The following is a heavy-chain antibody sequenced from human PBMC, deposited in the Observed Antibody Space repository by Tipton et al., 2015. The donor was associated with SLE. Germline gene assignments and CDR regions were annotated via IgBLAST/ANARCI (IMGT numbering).Heavy chain of an antibody. CDR1: GFTFSSYW. D-gene: IGHD2-2*01. CDR2: INSDGSST. Sequence: SLRLSCAAPGFTFSSYWMHWVRQAPGKGLVWVSRINSDGSSTSYADSVKGRFTISRDNAKNTLYLQMNSLRAEDTAVYYCARGGDIVVVPAARWFDPWGQGTLVTVSS. CDR3: ARGGDIVVVPAARWFDP. V-gene: IGHV3-74*01. J-gene: IGHJ5*02.